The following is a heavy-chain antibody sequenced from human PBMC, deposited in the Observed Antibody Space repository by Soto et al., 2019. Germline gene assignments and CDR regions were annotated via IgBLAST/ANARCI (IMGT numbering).Heavy chain of an antibody. V-gene: IGHV3-33*03. Sequence: QAQLVESGGGVVQPGTSLRLSCAASGFTISTHGMHWVRQAPGKGLEWPANIWYDGSNKFYAESVKGRFSISKDNSKNTLYLQMSSLRAEDTAVYYCAAATTWNFHFPYWGQGTQVTVSS. J-gene: IGHJ4*02. CDR3: AAATTWNFHFPY. CDR1: GFTISTHG. CDR2: IWYDGSNK. D-gene: IGHD1-7*01.